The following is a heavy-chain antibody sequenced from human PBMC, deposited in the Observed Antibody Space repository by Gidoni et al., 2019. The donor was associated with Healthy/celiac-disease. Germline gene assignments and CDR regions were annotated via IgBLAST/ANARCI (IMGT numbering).Heavy chain of an antibody. CDR1: GFTFRRYG. CDR2: IRYDGSNK. V-gene: IGHV3-30*02. CDR3: AKDKDGWGSSSWYDY. Sequence: QVQLVESGGGVVQPGGSLRLSFAASGFTFRRYGMHWVRQAPGKGLEWVAFIRYDGSNKYYADSVKGRFTISRDNSKNTLYLQMNSLRAEDTAVYYCAKDKDGWGSSSWYDYWGQGTLVTVSS. J-gene: IGHJ4*02. D-gene: IGHD6-13*01.